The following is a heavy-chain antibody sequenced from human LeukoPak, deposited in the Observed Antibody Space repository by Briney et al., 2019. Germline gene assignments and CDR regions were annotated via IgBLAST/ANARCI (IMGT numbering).Heavy chain of an antibody. V-gene: IGHV3-33*01. J-gene: IGHJ4*02. CDR2: IWYDGSNK. D-gene: IGHD3-10*01. Sequence: PGGSLRLSCAASGFTFGSYGMHWVRQAPGKGLEWVAVIWYDGSNKYYADSVKGRFTISRDNSKNTLYLQMNSLRVEDTAVYYCARDEWGYGSGSFDYWGQGTLVTVSS. CDR1: GFTFGSYG. CDR3: ARDEWGYGSGSFDY.